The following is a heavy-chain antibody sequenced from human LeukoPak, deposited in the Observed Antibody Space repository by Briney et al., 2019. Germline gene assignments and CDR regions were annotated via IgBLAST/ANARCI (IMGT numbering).Heavy chain of an antibody. Sequence: MPSETLSLTGTVVHVSISTYYWSCIRQPPGKGLEWMGYIHYSGSTNYNPSLESRVTISVDTSKKQLSLMLRSGTAADTAVYYCPKSIYGSGHGWFDTWGQGRLVTVSS. J-gene: IGHJ5*02. CDR2: IHYSGST. V-gene: IGHV4-59*03. CDR1: HVSISTYY. CDR3: PKSIYGSGHGWFDT. D-gene: IGHD3-10*01.